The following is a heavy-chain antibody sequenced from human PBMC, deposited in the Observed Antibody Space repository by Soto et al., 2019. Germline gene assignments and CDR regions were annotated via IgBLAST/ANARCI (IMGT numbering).Heavy chain of an antibody. CDR1: GDSVSSNSAA. J-gene: IGHJ5*02. CDR3: SRGRSSGNYYP. D-gene: IGHD3-10*01. Sequence: QVQLQQSGPGLVKPSQTLSLTCAISGDSVSSNSAAWNWFRQSPSRGLEWLGRTYYRSKWSSDYEVSVKSRIRINPDTSKNQFSLQLNCVTREDTAVYFCSRGRSSGNYYPWGQGTLVTVSS. CDR2: TYYRSKWSS. V-gene: IGHV6-1*01.